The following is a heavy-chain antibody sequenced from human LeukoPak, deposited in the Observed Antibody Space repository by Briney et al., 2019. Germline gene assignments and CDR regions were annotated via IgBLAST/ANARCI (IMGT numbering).Heavy chain of an antibody. CDR1: ASTFSSYE. Sequence: GGSLRLSCAVSASTFSSYEMNWFRQAPGKGLEWVSYISGSGSTIYYADSVKGRFTISRDNAKNALYLQMNSLRAEDTAVYYCARESSSSWSSNFDYWGQGTLVTVSS. D-gene: IGHD6-13*01. CDR2: ISGSGSTI. V-gene: IGHV3-48*03. J-gene: IGHJ4*02. CDR3: ARESSSSWSSNFDY.